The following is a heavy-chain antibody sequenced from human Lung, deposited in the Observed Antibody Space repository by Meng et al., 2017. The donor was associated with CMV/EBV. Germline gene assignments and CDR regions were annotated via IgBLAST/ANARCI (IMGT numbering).Heavy chain of an antibody. J-gene: IGHJ4*02. CDR1: RFTFSSYA. CDR2: ISGSGGKT. V-gene: IGHV3-23*01. D-gene: IGHD6-13*01. Sequence: SCAASRFTFSSYAMTWVRQAPGKGLEWVSVISGSGGKTHYADSVKGRFTISRDNSKNTLFLQMNSLRAEDTAVYYCAKLAATVDYWGQGTLVTVSS. CDR3: AKLAATVDY.